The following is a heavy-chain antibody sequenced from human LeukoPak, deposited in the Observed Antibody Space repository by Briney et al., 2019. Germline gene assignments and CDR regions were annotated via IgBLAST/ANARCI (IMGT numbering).Heavy chain of an antibody. V-gene: IGHV4-59*01. CDR3: ARDAWSAYGHNYFQH. CDR2: ISYSGST. Sequence: PSETLSLTCTVSGGSINNYYWNWIRQPPGKGLEWIGYISYSGSTNYNPSLKSRVTISVDTSKNQFSLRLTSVTVTDTAVYYCARDAWSAYGHNYFQHWGQGTLLTVSS. D-gene: IGHD5-24*01. J-gene: IGHJ1*01. CDR1: GGSINNYY.